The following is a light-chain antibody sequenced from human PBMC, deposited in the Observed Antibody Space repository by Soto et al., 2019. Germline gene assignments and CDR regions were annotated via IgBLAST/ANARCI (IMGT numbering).Light chain of an antibody. CDR1: QSVSGN. Sequence: EIVMTQSPATLSVSPGERATLSCRASQSVSGNLAWYQQKPGQAPSLLIYGASTSATGLPARFSGSGSGTEFTLTISSLQSEDFAVYYCQQYNNWLITFGQGTRLEIK. CDR3: QQYNNWLIT. CDR2: GAS. J-gene: IGKJ5*01. V-gene: IGKV3-15*01.